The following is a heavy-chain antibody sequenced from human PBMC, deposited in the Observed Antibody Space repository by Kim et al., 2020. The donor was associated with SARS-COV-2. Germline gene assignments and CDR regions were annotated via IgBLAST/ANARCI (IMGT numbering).Heavy chain of an antibody. V-gene: IGHV3-48*03. J-gene: IGHJ3*02. CDR3: ARETTVSPDGLHI. Sequence: GGSLRLSCEASGFSFSSHEINWVRQAPGKGLEWISYVSANGRTIYYADSVKGRFTISRDNAKNSLYMQMNSLRAEDTAVYYCARETTVSPDGLHIWGQGTMVTVS. D-gene: IGHD4-17*01. CDR2: VSANGRTI. CDR1: GFSFSSHE.